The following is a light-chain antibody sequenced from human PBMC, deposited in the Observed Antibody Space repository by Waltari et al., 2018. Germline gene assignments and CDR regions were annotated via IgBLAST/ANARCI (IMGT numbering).Light chain of an antibody. Sequence: DIVLTQSPGTLPLSPGERATLSCRASQSVCRSLAWYQHKPGQAPRLLISGASNRAAGIPDRFSGSGSGTDFSLSISRLEPEDFVVYYCQHYVRLPATFGQGTKVEIK. CDR3: QHYVRLPAT. CDR1: QSVCRS. V-gene: IGKV3-20*01. CDR2: GAS. J-gene: IGKJ1*01.